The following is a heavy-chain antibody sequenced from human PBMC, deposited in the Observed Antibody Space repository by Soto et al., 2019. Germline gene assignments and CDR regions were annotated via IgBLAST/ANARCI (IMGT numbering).Heavy chain of an antibody. CDR1: GYSFTDDY. Sequence: QVQVVQSGAEVKKPGASVKISCNTSGYSFTDDYLHWVRQAPGQGLEWVGWINPHSGSTNFAQKFLGRVSMTRDTSIRMAYMELFSLTSDDTDIYYCARAVYCGDDCYSYGMDVWGQGTTVTVSS. D-gene: IGHD2-21*02. CDR3: ARAVYCGDDCYSYGMDV. J-gene: IGHJ6*02. V-gene: IGHV1-2*02. CDR2: INPHSGST.